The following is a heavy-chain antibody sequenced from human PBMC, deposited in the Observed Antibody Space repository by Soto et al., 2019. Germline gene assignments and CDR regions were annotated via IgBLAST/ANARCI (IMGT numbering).Heavy chain of an antibody. CDR1: GYSFTSYW. Sequence: GESLKISCKGSGYSFTSYWISWVRQMPGKGLEWMGRIDPSDSYTNYSPSFQGHVTISADKSISTAYLQWSSLKASDTAMYYCARHRRGLGYCSGGSCRDPYGMDVWGHGTTVTVSS. CDR2: IDPSDSYT. CDR3: ARHRRGLGYCSGGSCRDPYGMDV. D-gene: IGHD2-15*01. J-gene: IGHJ6*02. V-gene: IGHV5-10-1*01.